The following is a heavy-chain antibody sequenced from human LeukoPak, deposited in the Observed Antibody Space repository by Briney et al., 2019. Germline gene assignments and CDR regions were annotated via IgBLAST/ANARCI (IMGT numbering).Heavy chain of an antibody. V-gene: IGHV3-74*01. Sequence: PGGPLRLSCAASGFTFSSYWMHWVRQAPGKGLVWVSRINSDGSSTSYADSVKGRFTISRDNAKNTLYLQMNSLRAEDTAVYYCARDYYDFWSGYFSWFDPWGQGTLVTVSS. CDR3: ARDYYDFWSGYFSWFDP. J-gene: IGHJ5*02. CDR1: GFTFSSYW. CDR2: INSDGSST. D-gene: IGHD3-3*01.